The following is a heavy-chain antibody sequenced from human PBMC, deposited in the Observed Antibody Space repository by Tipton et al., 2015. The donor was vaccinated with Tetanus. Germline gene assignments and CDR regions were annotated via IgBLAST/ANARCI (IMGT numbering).Heavy chain of an antibody. D-gene: IGHD3-16*01. Sequence: QSGAEVKKPGASVKVSCKASGYTFTGYYIHWVRQAPGQGLEWMGWMNPNSGNTGYAQKFQGRVTMTRNTSISTAYMELSRLTSDDTAMYYCVARGDLGFDYWGQGTQVTVSS. CDR3: VARGDLGFDY. CDR1: GYTFTGYY. CDR2: MNPNSGNT. V-gene: IGHV1-8*02. J-gene: IGHJ4*02.